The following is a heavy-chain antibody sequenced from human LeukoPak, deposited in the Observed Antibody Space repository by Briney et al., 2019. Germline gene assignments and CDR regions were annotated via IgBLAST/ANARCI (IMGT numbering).Heavy chain of an antibody. Sequence: SETLSLTCTVSGDSISSSNFYCGWIRQPPGKGLEWIESIYYVGSTFYSPSLQSRHIISVDASKNQSSLNLSSGTAADTAVYYCARHPPYGSRSWGAYYFDHWGQGNLVTVSS. J-gene: IGHJ4*02. CDR3: ARHPPYGSRSWGAYYFDH. V-gene: IGHV4-39*01. CDR2: IYYVGST. CDR1: GDSISSSNFY. D-gene: IGHD3-10*01.